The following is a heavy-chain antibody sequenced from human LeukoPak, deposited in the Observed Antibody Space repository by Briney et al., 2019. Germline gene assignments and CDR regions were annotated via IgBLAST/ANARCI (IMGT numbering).Heavy chain of an antibody. J-gene: IGHJ4*02. V-gene: IGHV5-51*01. D-gene: IGHD5-12*01. CDR2: IYPGDSDT. CDR3: ARLETSGYAYAPFDY. Sequence: GESLKISCKGSGYSFTNYWIGWVRQLPGKGLKWMGIIYPGDSDTRYSPSFQGQVTISADKSISTAYLQWSSLKASDTAMYYCARLETSGYAYAPFDYWGQGTLVTVSS. CDR1: GYSFTNYW.